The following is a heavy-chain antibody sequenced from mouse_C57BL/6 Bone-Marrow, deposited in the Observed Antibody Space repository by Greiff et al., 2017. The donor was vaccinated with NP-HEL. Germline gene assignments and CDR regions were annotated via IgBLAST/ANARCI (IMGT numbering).Heavy chain of an antibody. D-gene: IGHD1-1*01. CDR3: ARGSFPVYYGSSQYFDV. CDR2: INPYNGDT. V-gene: IGHV1-20*01. CDR1: GYSFTGYF. Sequence: EVKLVESGPELVKPGDSVKISCKASGYSFTGYFMNWVMQSHGKSLEWIGRINPYNGDTFYNQKFKGKATLTVDKSSSTAHMELRSLTSEDSAVYYCARGSFPVYYGSSQYFDVWGTGTTVTVSS. J-gene: IGHJ1*03.